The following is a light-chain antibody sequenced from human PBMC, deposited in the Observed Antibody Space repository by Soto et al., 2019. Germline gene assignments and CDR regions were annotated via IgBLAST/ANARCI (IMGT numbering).Light chain of an antibody. Sequence: EIVLAQSPATLSLSPGERATLSCRASQNVRSNLAWYQQKPGQAPRLLIYGASSRAPGIPARFSGSGSGTDFTLTISSLQSEDFAVYYCQHYNNLPLTFDGGAKVEIK. CDR1: QNVRSN. CDR3: QHYNNLPLT. J-gene: IGKJ4*01. CDR2: GAS. V-gene: IGKV3-15*01.